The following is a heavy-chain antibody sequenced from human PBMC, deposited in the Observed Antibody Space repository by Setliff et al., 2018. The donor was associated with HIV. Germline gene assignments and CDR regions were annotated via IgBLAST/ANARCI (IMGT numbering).Heavy chain of an antibody. V-gene: IGHV4-39*01. CDR1: GGSISSPGYY. J-gene: IGHJ6*03. CDR3: ARRQAATMGVYSYYFMDV. CDR2: FYYTGSP. Sequence: SETLSLTCTVSGGSISSPGYYWSWIRQHPGKGLAWIGSFYYTGSPSYNPSLRSRLTLSLDTSKHQFSLRLSSVTAADTAIYYCARRQAATMGVYSYYFMDVWGKGTTVTVSS. D-gene: IGHD3-10*01.